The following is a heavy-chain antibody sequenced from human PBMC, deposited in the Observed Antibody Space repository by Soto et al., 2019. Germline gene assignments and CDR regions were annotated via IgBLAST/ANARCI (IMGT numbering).Heavy chain of an antibody. CDR2: INPNTGST. Sequence: ASVKVSCKASGYTVTGYDIHWVRQATGQGLEWMGIINPNTGSTANAQKFQGRVTMTRDTSMSTVYMELSSLRSEDTAVYYCAREYYYGSGGAYWGQGTLVTVSS. V-gene: IGHV1-8*01. CDR3: AREYYYGSGGAY. CDR1: GYTVTGYD. D-gene: IGHD3-10*01. J-gene: IGHJ4*02.